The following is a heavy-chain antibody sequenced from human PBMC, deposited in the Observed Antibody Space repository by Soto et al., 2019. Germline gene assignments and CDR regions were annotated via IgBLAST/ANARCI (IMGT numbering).Heavy chain of an antibody. D-gene: IGHD6-13*01. CDR3: AKGRQLVPLYYYYYGMDV. CDR2: ISGSGGST. Sequence: EVQLLESGGGLVQPGGSLRLSCAASGFTFSSYAMSWVRQAPGKGLEWVSAISGSGGSTYYADSVKGRFTISRDNSKNTLYLQMNSLRAEDTAVYYWAKGRQLVPLYYYYYGMDVWGQGTTVTVSS. V-gene: IGHV3-23*01. CDR1: GFTFSSYA. J-gene: IGHJ6*02.